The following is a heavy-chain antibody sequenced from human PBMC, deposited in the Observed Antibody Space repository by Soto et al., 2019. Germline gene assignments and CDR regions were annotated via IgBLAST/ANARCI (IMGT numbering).Heavy chain of an antibody. CDR1: GGSFSDDASSSDWY. D-gene: IGHD6-6*01. CDR2: IDRSGRT. V-gene: IGHV4-34*01. CDR3: ARVRGDSSSSTGMGYYYGTDV. Sequence: SETLSLTCAVYGGSFSDDASSSDWYWNWIRQSPGKGLEWIGEIDRSGRTKYNPSLKSRVSISVDTSKNQFSLKLSSVTAADTAVYYCARVRGDSSSSTGMGYYYGTDVWGQGTTVTVSS. J-gene: IGHJ6*02.